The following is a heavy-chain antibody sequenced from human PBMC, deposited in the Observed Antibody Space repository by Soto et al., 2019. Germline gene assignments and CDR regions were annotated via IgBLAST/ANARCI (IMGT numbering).Heavy chain of an antibody. Sequence: QITLKESGPTLVKPKQTLTLTCTFSGLSLSTGGVGVGWIRQPPGKVLEWLAILHWGNDKGCSPSLKNKLTITKDTSKNSVVLTMTNRDPVDTATYYCAHSRGGFGSGWATPYFDCWGQGTLVTVSS. V-gene: IGHV2-5*02. CDR3: AHSRGGFGSGWATPYFDC. J-gene: IGHJ4*02. D-gene: IGHD6-19*01. CDR1: GLSLSTGGVG. CDR2: LHWGNDK.